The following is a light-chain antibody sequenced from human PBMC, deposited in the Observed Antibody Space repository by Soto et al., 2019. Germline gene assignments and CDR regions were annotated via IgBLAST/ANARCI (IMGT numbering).Light chain of an antibody. Sequence: EIVLTQSPATLSLSPGERVTLSCRASQSLSSYLAWYQQRPGQAPRLLIYDASNRATGIPARFSGSGSGTDFTLTISSLEPEDFAVYYCQQRGDWPITFGGGTKVEIK. V-gene: IGKV3-11*01. CDR1: QSLSSY. CDR3: QQRGDWPIT. J-gene: IGKJ4*01. CDR2: DAS.